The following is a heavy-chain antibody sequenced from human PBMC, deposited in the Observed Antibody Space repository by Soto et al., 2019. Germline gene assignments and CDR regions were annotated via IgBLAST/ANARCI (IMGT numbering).Heavy chain of an antibody. J-gene: IGHJ6*02. Sequence: QVQLVQSGAEVKKPGASVKVSCKASGYTFTSYGISWVRQAPGQGLERMGWISAYNGNTNYAQKLQGRVTMTTDTSNSTAYMELRSLRADDTAVYYCARDGYDVWSGPDFYYYGMDVWGQGTTVTVSS. V-gene: IGHV1-18*04. CDR2: ISAYNGNT. D-gene: IGHD3-3*01. CDR1: GYTFTSYG. CDR3: ARDGYDVWSGPDFYYYGMDV.